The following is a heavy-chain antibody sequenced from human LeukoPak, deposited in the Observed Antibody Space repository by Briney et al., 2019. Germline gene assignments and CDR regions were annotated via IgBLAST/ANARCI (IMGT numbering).Heavy chain of an antibody. D-gene: IGHD1-26*01. V-gene: IGHV3-30-3*01. CDR2: ISYDGINK. CDR3: AKAQYSGSYTYFDY. J-gene: IGHJ4*02. CDR1: GFSFSSYP. Sequence: GGSLRLSCAASGFSFSSYPLHWVRQAPGKGLEWVAVISYDGINKYYADSVKGRFTISRDNSKNTLYLQMNSLRAEDTAVYYCAKAQYSGSYTYFDYWGQGTLVTVSS.